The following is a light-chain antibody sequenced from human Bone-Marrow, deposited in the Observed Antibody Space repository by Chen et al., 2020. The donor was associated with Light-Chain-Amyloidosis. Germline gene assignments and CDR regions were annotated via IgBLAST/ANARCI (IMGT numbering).Light chain of an antibody. CDR3: SAWDASLNGPV. CDR1: SSTIGRNT. CDR2: SVD. J-gene: IGLJ3*02. Sequence: QSGLAQPPSASGTPGQRVTISCSGSSSTIGRNTVNWYQQLPGTGPKLLIYSVDQRPSGVPDRFSGSKSGTSASLAISGLQSEDEADYYCSAWDASLNGPVFGGGTKLTVL. V-gene: IGLV1-44*01.